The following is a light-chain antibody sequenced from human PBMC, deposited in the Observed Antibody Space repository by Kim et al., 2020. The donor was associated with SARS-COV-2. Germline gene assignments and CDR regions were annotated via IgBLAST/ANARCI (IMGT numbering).Light chain of an antibody. Sequence: ENVLTQSPDTLSLSPGERATLSCRASQSVSSNFLAWYQHKTGQAPRLLIYSASSRASCIPDRFSGSGSGTDFTLTISTLEPEDFAVYYCQQYATSPETFGQGTKVDIK. V-gene: IGKV3-20*01. CDR1: QSVSSNF. CDR3: QQYATSPET. J-gene: IGKJ1*01. CDR2: SAS.